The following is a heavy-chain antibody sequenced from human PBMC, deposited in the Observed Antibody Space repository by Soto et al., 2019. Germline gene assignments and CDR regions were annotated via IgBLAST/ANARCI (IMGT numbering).Heavy chain of an antibody. J-gene: IGHJ4*02. Sequence: EVQLVESGGGLVQPGRSLRLSCAASGFTFDDYAMHWVRQVPGKGLEWVSGISWNSCNIGYADSVKGQFTISRDNVKNSLYLQMNSLRPDDTAFYYCARGRGGNDGRYYFDYWGQGTLGNVFS. CDR2: ISWNSCNI. CDR3: ARGRGGNDGRYYFDY. CDR1: GFTFDDYA. V-gene: IGHV3-9*01. D-gene: IGHD1-1*01.